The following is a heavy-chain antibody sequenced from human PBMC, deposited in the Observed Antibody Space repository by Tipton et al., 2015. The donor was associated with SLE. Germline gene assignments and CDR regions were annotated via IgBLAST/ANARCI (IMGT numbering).Heavy chain of an antibody. J-gene: IGHJ2*01. CDR3: ARADGVLQGQVPFLYFDL. D-gene: IGHD6-19*01. Sequence: TLSLTCSVSGGSVSNYTYYWGWIRQPPGKGLEWIASLYYTGNSYYNPSLKSRVAISLDTSNNQLSLKVSSVTAADTAEYYCARADGVLQGQVPFLYFDLWGRGTLVTVSS. V-gene: IGHV4-39*07. CDR1: GGSVSNYTYY. CDR2: LYYTGNS.